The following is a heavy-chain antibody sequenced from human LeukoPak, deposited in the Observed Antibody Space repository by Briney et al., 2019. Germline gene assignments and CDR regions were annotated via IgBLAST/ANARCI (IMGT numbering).Heavy chain of an antibody. CDR2: ISHDGSNK. CDR3: AREKPERITIFGVVITYYFDY. D-gene: IGHD3-3*01. J-gene: IGHJ4*02. Sequence: GGSLRLSCAASGFTFSSYAMHWVRQAPGKGLEWVAVISHDGSNKCYADSVKGRFTISRDNSKNTLYLQMNSLRAEDTAVYYCAREKPERITIFGVVITYYFDYWGQGTLVTVSS. V-gene: IGHV3-30-3*01. CDR1: GFTFSSYA.